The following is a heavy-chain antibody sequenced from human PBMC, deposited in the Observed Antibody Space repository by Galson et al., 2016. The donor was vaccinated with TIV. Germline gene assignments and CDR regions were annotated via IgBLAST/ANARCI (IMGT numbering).Heavy chain of an antibody. CDR2: IDPNIGAT. D-gene: IGHD3-16*02. V-gene: IGHV1-2*02. CDR3: ARGGVIRGLDF. Sequence: SVKVSCKASGYPFTDSWMHWVRQAPGEGLEWMGWIDPNIGATHYAQKFQGRVTMTRDTSTSTTYVELSRLTSDDTADYYCARGGVIRGLDFWGQGTLVTVSS. J-gene: IGHJ4*02. CDR1: GYPFTDSW.